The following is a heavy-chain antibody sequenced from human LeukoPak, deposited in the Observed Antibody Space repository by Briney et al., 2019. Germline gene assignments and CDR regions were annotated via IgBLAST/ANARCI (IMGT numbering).Heavy chain of an antibody. V-gene: IGHV4-34*01. D-gene: IGHD5-18*01. CDR3: ARARWIHYAFDI. CDR1: GGSFSGYY. CDR2: INHSGST. Sequence: SETLSLTCAVYGGSFSGYYWSWIRQPPGKGLEWIGEINHSGSTNYNPSLKSRVTISVDTSKNQFSLKLSSVTAADTAVYYCARARWIHYAFDIWGQGTMVTVSS. J-gene: IGHJ3*02.